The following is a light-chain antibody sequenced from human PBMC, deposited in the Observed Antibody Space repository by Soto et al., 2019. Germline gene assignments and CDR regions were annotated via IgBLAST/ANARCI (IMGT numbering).Light chain of an antibody. CDR2: TND. CDR3: AVWDDSLNGHV. J-gene: IGLJ1*01. CDR1: SSNIGTSS. Sequence: QSALTQPPSASGTPGQTVTISCSGSSSNIGTSSVHWYKHLPGTAPKPLIYTNDQRPSGAPDRFSGSKSGTSASLAISGLQSEDEADYYCAVWDDSLNGHVFGAGTKVTVL. V-gene: IGLV1-44*01.